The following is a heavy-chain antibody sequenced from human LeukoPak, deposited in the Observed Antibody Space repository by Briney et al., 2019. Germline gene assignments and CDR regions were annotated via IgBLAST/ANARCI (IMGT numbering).Heavy chain of an antibody. Sequence: PSETLSLTCTVSGGSIGSYYWSWIRQPPGKGLEWIGYIYYSGSTNYNPSLKSRVTISVDTSKNQFSLKLSSVTAADTAVYYCARARRSMAAAGTKGMDVWGQGTTVTVSS. CDR1: GGSIGSYY. V-gene: IGHV4-59*08. CDR3: ARARRSMAAAGTKGMDV. J-gene: IGHJ6*02. CDR2: IYYSGST. D-gene: IGHD6-13*01.